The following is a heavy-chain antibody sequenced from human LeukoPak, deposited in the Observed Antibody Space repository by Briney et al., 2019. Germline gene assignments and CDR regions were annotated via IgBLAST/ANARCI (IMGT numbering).Heavy chain of an antibody. J-gene: IGHJ5*02. Sequence: SETLSLTCTVSGYSISSGYYWGWIRQPPGKGLEWIGSIYHSGSTYYNPSLKSRVTISVDTSKNQFSLKLSSVTAADTAVYYCARDQRGYDGFFDPWGQGTLVTVSS. D-gene: IGHD2-15*01. CDR3: ARDQRGYDGFFDP. CDR2: IYHSGST. CDR1: GYSISSGYY. V-gene: IGHV4-38-2*02.